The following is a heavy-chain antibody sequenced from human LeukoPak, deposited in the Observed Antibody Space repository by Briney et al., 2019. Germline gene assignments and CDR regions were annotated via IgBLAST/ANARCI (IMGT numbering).Heavy chain of an antibody. Sequence: PGGSLRLSCAASGFTFSSYAMSWVRQAPGKGLEWVSAISGSGGSTYYADSVKGRFTISRDNSKNTLYLQMNSLRAEDTAVYYCAKDPRLSCSSTSCYEGYYYGMDVWGQGTTVTVSS. CDR3: AKDPRLSCSSTSCYEGYYYGMDV. CDR1: GFTFSSYA. V-gene: IGHV3-23*01. J-gene: IGHJ6*02. D-gene: IGHD2-2*01. CDR2: ISGSGGST.